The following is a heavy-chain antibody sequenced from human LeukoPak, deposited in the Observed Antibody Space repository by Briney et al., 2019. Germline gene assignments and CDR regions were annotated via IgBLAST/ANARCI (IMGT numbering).Heavy chain of an antibody. J-gene: IGHJ4*02. V-gene: IGHV3-49*03. D-gene: IGHD6-19*01. CDR2: IRSKAYGGTT. CDR3: TRGGSIAVAGRPFDY. Sequence: GGSLRLSCTASGFTFGDYAMSWFRQAPGKGLEWVGFIRSKAYGGTTEYAASVKGRFTISRDDSESIAYLQMNSLKTEDTAVYYCTRGGSIAVAGRPFDYWGQGTLVTVSS. CDR1: GFTFGDYA.